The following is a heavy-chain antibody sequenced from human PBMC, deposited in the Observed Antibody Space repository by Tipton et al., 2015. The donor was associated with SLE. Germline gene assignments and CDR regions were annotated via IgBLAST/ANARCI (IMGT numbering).Heavy chain of an antibody. CDR2: TYYRSKWYD. D-gene: IGHD6-13*01. J-gene: IGHJ1*01. CDR3: ARERAAAGTGYFQH. V-gene: IGHV6-1*01. CDR1: GDSDSSNSAA. Sequence: LRLSCAISGDSDSSNSAAWNWLRQSPSRGLEWLGRTYYRSKWYDDYAVSVKSRITINPDTSKNQFSLQLNSVTPEDTAVYYCARERAAAGTGYFQHWGQGTLVTVSS.